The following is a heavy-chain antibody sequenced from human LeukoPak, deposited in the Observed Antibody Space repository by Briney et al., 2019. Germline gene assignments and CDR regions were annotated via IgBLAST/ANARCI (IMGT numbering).Heavy chain of an antibody. D-gene: IGHD3-22*01. V-gene: IGHV4-39*01. J-gene: IGHJ4*02. CDR2: FYYAGGT. CDR1: GGSITSSSSY. Sequence: PSETLSLTCSVSGGSITSSSSYWGWIRQPPEKGLEWIGSFYYAGGTYYSPSLKSRVTISVDTSKNQFSLKLSSVTAADTAVYYCALHYYDSSGYYFPFDYWGQGTLVTVSS. CDR3: ALHYYDSSGYYFPFDY.